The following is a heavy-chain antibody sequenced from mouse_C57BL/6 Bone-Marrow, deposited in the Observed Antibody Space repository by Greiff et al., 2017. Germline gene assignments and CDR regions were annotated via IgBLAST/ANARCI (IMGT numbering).Heavy chain of an antibody. Sequence: QVQLKQSGAELVRPGASVKMSCKASGYTFTSYNMHWVKQTPRQGLEWIGAIYPGNGDTSYNQKFKGKATLTVDKSSSTAYMQLSSLTSEDSAVYFCARGGYYYGSSPYYFDYWGQGTLSQSPQ. CDR1: GYTFTSYN. J-gene: IGHJ2*01. D-gene: IGHD1-1*01. V-gene: IGHV1-12*01. CDR2: IYPGNGDT. CDR3: ARGGYYYGSSPYYFDY.